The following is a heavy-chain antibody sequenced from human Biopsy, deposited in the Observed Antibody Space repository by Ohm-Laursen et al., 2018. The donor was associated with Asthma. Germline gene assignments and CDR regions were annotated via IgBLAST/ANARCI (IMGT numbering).Heavy chain of an antibody. CDR1: GFAVSRDH. V-gene: IGHV3-30-3*01. Sequence: SLRLSCAASGFAVSRDHMFWVHQAPGKGLEWVAVISYDGSSIYYADSVKGRFTISRDNPKNTLSLQMNSLTAEDTAVYYCAREGVAGTHIEDWGQGTLVTVSS. D-gene: IGHD6-19*01. CDR3: AREGVAGTHIED. CDR2: ISYDGSSI. J-gene: IGHJ4*02.